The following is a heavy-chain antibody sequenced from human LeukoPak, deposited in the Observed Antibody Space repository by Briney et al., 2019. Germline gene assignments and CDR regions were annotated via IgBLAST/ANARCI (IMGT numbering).Heavy chain of an antibody. CDR3: ARTVTTSSYYFDY. CDR2: IIPILGIA. D-gene: IGHD4-17*01. Sequence: EASVKVSCKASGGTFSSYAISWVRQAPGQGLEWMGRIIPILGIANYAQKFQGRVTITADKSTSTAYMELSSLRSEDTAVYYCARTVTTSSYYFDYWGQGTLVTVSS. V-gene: IGHV1-69*04. J-gene: IGHJ4*02. CDR1: GGTFSSYA.